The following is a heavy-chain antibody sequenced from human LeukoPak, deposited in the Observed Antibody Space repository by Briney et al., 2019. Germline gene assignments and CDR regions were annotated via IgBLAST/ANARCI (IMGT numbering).Heavy chain of an antibody. Sequence: ASVRVSCKASGYTLIGYYMHWVRQAPGQGLEWMGWINHNSGGTNYAQKFQGRVTMTRDTYISTAYMEVSRLRSDDTAVYYCARDVVVAAPGYYMDVWGKGTTVTVSS. J-gene: IGHJ6*03. V-gene: IGHV1-2*02. CDR3: ARDVVVAAPGYYMDV. D-gene: IGHD2-15*01. CDR1: GYTLIGYY. CDR2: INHNSGGT.